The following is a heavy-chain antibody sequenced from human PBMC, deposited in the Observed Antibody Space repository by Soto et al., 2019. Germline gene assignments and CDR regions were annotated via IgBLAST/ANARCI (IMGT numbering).Heavy chain of an antibody. J-gene: IGHJ4*02. V-gene: IGHV4-39*01. D-gene: IGHD4-4*01. Sequence: SETLSLTCTVSGGSISSSSYYWGWIRQPPGKGLEWIGSIYYSGSTYYNPPLKSRVTISVDTSKNQFSLKLSSVTAADTAVYYCASAYSNYGPEPYDYWGQGTLVTVSS. CDR1: GGSISSSSYY. CDR2: IYYSGST. CDR3: ASAYSNYGPEPYDY.